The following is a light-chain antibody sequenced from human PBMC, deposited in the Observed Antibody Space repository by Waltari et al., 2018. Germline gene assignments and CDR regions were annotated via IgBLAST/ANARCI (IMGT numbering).Light chain of an antibody. J-gene: IGKJ2*01. CDR2: AAS. Sequence: DIQMTQSPSSLSASVGDRVTNTCRASQSISSYLHWYQQKPGKAPKLLIYAASSLQSGVPSRFSGSGSGTDFTLTINSLQPEDFATYYCQQSYSTLMYTFGQGTKLEIK. V-gene: IGKV1-39*01. CDR3: QQSYSTLMYT. CDR1: QSISSY.